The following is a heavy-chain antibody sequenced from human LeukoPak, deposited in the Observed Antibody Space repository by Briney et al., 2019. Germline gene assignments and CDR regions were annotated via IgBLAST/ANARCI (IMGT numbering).Heavy chain of an antibody. J-gene: IGHJ6*03. D-gene: IGHD2-15*01. Sequence: PGGSLRLSCAASGFTFSSYAMSWVRQAPGKGLEWVSYISSSGSTIYYADSVKGRFTISRDNTKNSLYLQMNSLRAEDTAVYYCARDAVGYCSGGSCSYYYYYYMDVWGKGTTVTVSS. V-gene: IGHV3-48*03. CDR2: ISSSGSTI. CDR1: GFTFSSYA. CDR3: ARDAVGYCSGGSCSYYYYYYMDV.